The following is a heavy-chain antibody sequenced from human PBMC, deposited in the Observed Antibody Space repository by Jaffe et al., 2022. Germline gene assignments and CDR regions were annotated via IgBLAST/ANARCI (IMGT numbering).Heavy chain of an antibody. CDR2: IYHSGST. V-gene: IGHV4-38-2*01. CDR1: GYSISSGYY. D-gene: IGHD3-10*01. Sequence: QVQLQESGPGLVKPSETLSLTCAVSGYSISSGYYWGWIRQPPGKGLEWIGSIYHSGSTYYNPSLKSRVTISVDTSKNQFSLKLSSVTAADTAVYYCARQSLWFGELSYYMDVWGKGTTVTVSS. J-gene: IGHJ6*03. CDR3: ARQSLWFGELSYYMDV.